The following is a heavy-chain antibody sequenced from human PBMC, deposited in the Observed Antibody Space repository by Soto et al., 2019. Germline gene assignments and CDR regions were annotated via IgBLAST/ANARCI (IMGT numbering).Heavy chain of an antibody. CDR1: GYTFTSYA. CDR2: INAGNGNT. CDR3: AKDQDSYYYDSSGYHFDY. J-gene: IGHJ4*02. D-gene: IGHD3-22*01. V-gene: IGHV1-3*01. Sequence: ASVKVSCKASGYTFTSYAMHWVRQAPGQRLEWMGWINAGNGNTKYSQKFQGRVTITRDTSASTAYMELSSLRAEDTAVYYCAKDQDSYYYDSSGYHFDYWGQGTMVTVS.